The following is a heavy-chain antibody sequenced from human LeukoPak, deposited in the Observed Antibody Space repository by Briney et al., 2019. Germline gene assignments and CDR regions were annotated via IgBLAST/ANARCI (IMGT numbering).Heavy chain of an antibody. CDR3: ARRHSSGWYGIYAFDI. D-gene: IGHD6-13*01. J-gene: IGHJ3*02. V-gene: IGHV1-2*02. Sequence: ASVKVSCKASGYDFNGYYIHWVRQAPGQGLEWMGWINPNSGATNYEQKFQGRVTRTRATSISTVYMELSRLRTDDTDVYYCARRHSSGWYGIYAFDIWGQGTMVTVSS. CDR2: INPNSGAT. CDR1: GYDFNGYY.